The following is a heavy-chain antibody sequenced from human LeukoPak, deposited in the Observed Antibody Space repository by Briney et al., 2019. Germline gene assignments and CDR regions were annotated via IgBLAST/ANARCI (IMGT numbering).Heavy chain of an antibody. V-gene: IGHV3-7*01. CDR1: GFIFRSYW. D-gene: IGHD6-13*01. CDR3: AREWGIAAAGKTYGMDV. J-gene: IGHJ6*02. CDR2: IKEDGSEK. Sequence: GGSLRLSCAASGFIFRSYWMSWVRQAPGKGLEWVANIKEDGSEKYYVGSVKGRFTISRDNAKNSLYLQMNSLRAEDTAVYYCAREWGIAAAGKTYGMDVWGQGTTVTVSS.